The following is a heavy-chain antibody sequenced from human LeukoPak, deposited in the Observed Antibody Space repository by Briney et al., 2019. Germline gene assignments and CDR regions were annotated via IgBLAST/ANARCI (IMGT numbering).Heavy chain of an antibody. V-gene: IGHV3-33*01. Sequence: GGSLRLSCAASGFTFSSYGMHWVRQAPGKGLEGVAVIWYDGRNKYYADSVKGRFTISRDNSKNTLYLQMNSLRAEDTALYYCARGPLTYYYDSSGYLFDYWGQGTLVTVSS. J-gene: IGHJ4*02. CDR3: ARGPLTYYYDSSGYLFDY. D-gene: IGHD3-22*01. CDR2: IWYDGRNK. CDR1: GFTFSSYG.